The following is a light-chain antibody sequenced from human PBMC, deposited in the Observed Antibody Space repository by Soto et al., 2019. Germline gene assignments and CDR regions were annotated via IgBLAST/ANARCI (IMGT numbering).Light chain of an antibody. Sequence: QSVLTQPPSASGTPGQRVTISCSGSSSNIGSNTVNWYQQLPGTAPKLLIYSNNQRPSGVPDRVSGSKSGTSASLAISGLQSEDEADYDWAAWDDGLHGYVFGTGTKLTVL. CDR3: AAWDDGLHGYV. CDR1: SSNIGSNT. J-gene: IGLJ1*01. V-gene: IGLV1-44*01. CDR2: SNN.